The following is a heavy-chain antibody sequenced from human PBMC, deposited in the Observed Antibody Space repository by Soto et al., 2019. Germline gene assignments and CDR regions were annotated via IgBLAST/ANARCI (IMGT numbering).Heavy chain of an antibody. CDR3: ARGMLMSVYYYGMDF. J-gene: IGHJ6*01. Sequence: SETLSLTCAVYVGSFSGYDWSLIRQPPGKGLECIGEINHSGSTNYNPSLKSRVTISVDTSKNQFSLKLSSVTAAYTAVYYCARGMLMSVYYYGMDFWGQGTTVTVSS. CDR2: INHSGST. D-gene: IGHD2-8*01. V-gene: IGHV4-34*01. CDR1: VGSFSGYD.